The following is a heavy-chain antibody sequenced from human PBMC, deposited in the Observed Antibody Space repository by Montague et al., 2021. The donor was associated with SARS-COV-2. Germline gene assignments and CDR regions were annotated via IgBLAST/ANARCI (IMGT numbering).Heavy chain of an antibody. CDR2: IYYSGST. V-gene: IGHV4-31*03. J-gene: IGHJ5*02. CDR3: ARARVVVHTSSYWLDV. CDR1: GGSISSGGYY. Sequence: TLSLTCTVSGGSISSGGYYWSWIRQHPGKGLERIGYIYYSGSTYYXPSLKSRLTISVDTSKNRFSLKLSSVTAADTAMYYCARARVVVHTSSYWLDVWGQGTLVTVSS. D-gene: IGHD2-2*01.